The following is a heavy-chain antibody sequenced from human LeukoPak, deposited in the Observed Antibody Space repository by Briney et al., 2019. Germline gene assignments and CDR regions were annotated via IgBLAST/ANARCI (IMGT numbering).Heavy chain of an antibody. Sequence: PTASLKFTCPASGYTFTSYYMHWVRHAPGQGLEWLRLINPSGCSTSYAQQVQGRVTLTRDTSTSTVYMELSSLRSEDTAVYYCARMGGRLSRGYYYYMDVWGKGTTVAVSS. CDR2: INPSGCST. CDR3: ARMGGRLSRGYYYYMDV. D-gene: IGHD3-3*02. J-gene: IGHJ6*03. V-gene: IGHV1-46*01. CDR1: GYTFTSYY.